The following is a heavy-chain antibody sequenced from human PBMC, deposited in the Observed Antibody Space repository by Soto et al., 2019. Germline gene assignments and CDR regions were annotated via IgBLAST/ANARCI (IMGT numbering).Heavy chain of an antibody. CDR2: VHISGHS. J-gene: IGHJ5*01. D-gene: IGHD1-1*01. Sequence: SETLSLTCTLSGGSVRAPDWWNWVRQSPDKGLEWIAEVHISGHSNYNPSLRSRVSVSIDSSKNQFYLNLNSVTAADTAIYYCARVRQGCSANNCYFDPWGQGTQVTVP. CDR3: ARVRQGCSANNCYFDP. V-gene: IGHV4-4*02. CDR1: GGSVRAPDW.